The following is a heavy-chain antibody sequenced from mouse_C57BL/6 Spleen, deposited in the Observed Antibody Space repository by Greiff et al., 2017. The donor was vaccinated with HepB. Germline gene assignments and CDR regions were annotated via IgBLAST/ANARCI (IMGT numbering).Heavy chain of an antibody. CDR2: IWSGGST. CDR1: GFSLTSYG. Sequence: QVQLQQSGPGLVQPSQSLSITCTVSGFSLTSYGVHWVRQSPGKGLEWLGVIWSGGSTDYNAAFISRLSISKDNSKSQVFFKMNSLQADDTAIYYCARIITTVVAKDYAMGYWGQGTSVTVSS. D-gene: IGHD1-1*01. V-gene: IGHV2-2*01. J-gene: IGHJ4*01. CDR3: ARIITTVVAKDYAMGY.